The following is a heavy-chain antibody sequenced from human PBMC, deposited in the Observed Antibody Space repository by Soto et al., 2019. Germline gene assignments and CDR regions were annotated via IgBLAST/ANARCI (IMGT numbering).Heavy chain of an antibody. D-gene: IGHD1-1*01. CDR3: ARVERGTATTVVDAFDI. V-gene: IGHV4-34*01. J-gene: IGHJ3*02. CDR2: MSHSGGT. CDR1: GGFVSSGSYY. Sequence: QVQLQQWGAGLLKPSETLSLTCAVYGGFVSSGSYYWSWIRQPPGKGLEWIGEMSHSGGTHFNPSLKSRVTISVDTSKHQFSLKMTSVTAADTALYYCARVERGTATTVVDAFDIWGPGTMVTVSS.